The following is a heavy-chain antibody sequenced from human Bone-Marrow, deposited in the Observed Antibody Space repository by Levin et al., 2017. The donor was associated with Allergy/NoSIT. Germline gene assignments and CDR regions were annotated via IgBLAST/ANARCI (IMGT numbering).Heavy chain of an antibody. J-gene: IGHJ4*02. Sequence: GSLRLSCTVSGGSTNNYYCSWIRQPAGKGLEWIGRIHSSGSINYSPSLKSRVTMSVDTSTNHCSLRLTSVTAADAAIYYCARGNNGWVDFDSWGQGTLVAVSS. D-gene: IGHD1/OR15-1a*01. CDR2: IHSSGSI. CDR1: GGSTNNYY. CDR3: ARGNNGWVDFDS. V-gene: IGHV4-4*07.